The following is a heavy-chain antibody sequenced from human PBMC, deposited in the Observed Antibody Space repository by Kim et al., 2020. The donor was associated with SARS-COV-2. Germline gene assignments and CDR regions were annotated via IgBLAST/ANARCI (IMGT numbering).Heavy chain of an antibody. Sequence: SVKVSCKASGGTFSSYTISWVRQAPGQGLEWMGRIIPILGIANYAKKFQGRVTITADKSTSTAYMELSSLRSEDTAVYYCATTTVTDIVGATRYFDYWGQGTLVTVSS. CDR3: ATTTVTDIVGATRYFDY. CDR1: GGTFSSYT. D-gene: IGHD1-26*01. V-gene: IGHV1-69*02. J-gene: IGHJ4*02. CDR2: IIPILGIA.